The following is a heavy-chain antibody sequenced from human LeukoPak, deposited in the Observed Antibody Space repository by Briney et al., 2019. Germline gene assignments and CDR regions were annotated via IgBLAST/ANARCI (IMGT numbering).Heavy chain of an antibody. V-gene: IGHV4-34*01. CDR3: ARMWLPLYYFDY. J-gene: IGHJ4*02. Sequence: PSETLSPTCAVYGGSFSGYYWSWIRQPPGKGLEWIGEINHSGSTNYNPSLKSRVTISVDTSKNQFSLKLSSVTAANTAVYYCARMWLPLYYFDYWGQGTLVTVSS. CDR1: GGSFSGYY. D-gene: IGHD6-19*01. CDR2: INHSGST.